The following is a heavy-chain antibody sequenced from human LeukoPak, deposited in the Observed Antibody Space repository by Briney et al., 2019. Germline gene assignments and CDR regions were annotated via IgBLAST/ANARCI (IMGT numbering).Heavy chain of an antibody. CDR2: ISSGGNTI. J-gene: IGHJ5*02. D-gene: IGHD3-3*01. V-gene: IGHV3-11*01. Sequence: PGGSLRLSCAASAFTFSDHYMSWIRQAPAKGLEWVSYISSGGNTIYYADSVKGRFTVSRDNAKNSVYLQMNSLRAEDTAVYYCARQSGDGFWSNYATRFDPWGQGTLVTVSS. CDR3: ARQSGDGFWSNYATRFDP. CDR1: AFTFSDHY.